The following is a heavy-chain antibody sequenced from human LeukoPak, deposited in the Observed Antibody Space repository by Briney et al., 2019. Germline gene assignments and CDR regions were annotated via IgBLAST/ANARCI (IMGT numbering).Heavy chain of an antibody. CDR3: ARVKDGYNRRAFDI. D-gene: IGHD5-24*01. CDR1: GFTFSGYW. V-gene: IGHV3-7*01. Sequence: PGGSLRLSCAASGFTFSGYWMSWVRQAPGEGLEWVANIKQDGSEKYYVDSVKGRFTISRDNAKNSLYLQMNSLRAEDTAVYYCARVKDGYNRRAFDIWGQGTMVTVSS. J-gene: IGHJ3*02. CDR2: IKQDGSEK.